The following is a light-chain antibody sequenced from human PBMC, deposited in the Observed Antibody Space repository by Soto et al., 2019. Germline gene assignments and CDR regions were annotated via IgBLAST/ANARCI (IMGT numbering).Light chain of an antibody. J-gene: IGLJ1*01. CDR1: SSNIGAGYD. CDR2: GNS. CDR3: QSYDSSLSENYV. Sequence: QSVLTQPPSVSGAPGQRVTISCTGSSSNIGAGYDVHWYQQLPGTAPKLLIYGNSNRPSGVPDRCSGSKSGTSASLAITGLQAEDAADYYCQSYDSSLSENYVFGTGTKLTVL. V-gene: IGLV1-40*01.